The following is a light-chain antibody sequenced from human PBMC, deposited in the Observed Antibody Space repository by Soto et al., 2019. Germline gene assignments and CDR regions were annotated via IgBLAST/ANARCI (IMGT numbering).Light chain of an antibody. V-gene: IGLV1-40*01. CDR3: QSYYSSRSSLV. CDR1: SSNIGAGSD. J-gene: IGLJ2*01. Sequence: QSVLTQPPSVSGSPGQRVTISCTGSSSNIGAGSDVHWYQQLPGTAPKLLIYANTNRPSGVPDRFSGSKSGTSASLAITGLQDDDEADYYCQSYYSSRSSLVFGGGTKLTVL. CDR2: ANT.